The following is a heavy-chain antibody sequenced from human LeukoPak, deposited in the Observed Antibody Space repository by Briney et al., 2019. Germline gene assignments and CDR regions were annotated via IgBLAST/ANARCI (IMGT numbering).Heavy chain of an antibody. D-gene: IGHD6-13*01. CDR1: GGTFSSYA. Sequence: SVKVSCKASGGTFSSYAISWVRQAPGQGLEWMGGIIPIFGTANYAQKFQGRVTITADKSTSTAYMELSSLRSEDTAVYYCARGTNRYSSSWYDYWGQGTLVTVSS. CDR3: ARGTNRYSSSWYDY. J-gene: IGHJ4*02. CDR2: IIPIFGTA. V-gene: IGHV1-69*06.